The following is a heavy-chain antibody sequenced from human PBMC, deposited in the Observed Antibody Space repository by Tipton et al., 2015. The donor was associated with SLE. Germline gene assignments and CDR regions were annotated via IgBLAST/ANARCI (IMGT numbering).Heavy chain of an antibody. J-gene: IGHJ5*02. CDR2: IYYSGST. D-gene: IGHD3-3*01. V-gene: IGHV4-39*07. CDR1: GGYISSSSYY. CDR3: ARQPTNSDFWSGSWGAGWFDP. Sequence: TLSLTCTVSGGYISSSSYYWGWIRQPPGKGLEWIGSIYYSGSTNYNPSLKSRVTISVDTSKNQFSLKLSSVTAADTAVYYCARQPTNSDFWSGSWGAGWFDPWGQGTLVTVSS.